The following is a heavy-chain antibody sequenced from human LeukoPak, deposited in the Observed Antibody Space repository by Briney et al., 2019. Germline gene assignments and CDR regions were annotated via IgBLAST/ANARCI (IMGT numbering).Heavy chain of an antibody. V-gene: IGHV3-64*01. CDR3: ARAVYSSSWYFRENWFDP. J-gene: IGHJ5*02. CDR2: ISSNGGST. CDR1: GFTFSSYA. D-gene: IGHD6-13*01. Sequence: GGSLRLSCAASGFTFSSYAMQWVLQAPGHGQEYASAISSNGGSTHYANSVKDRFTISRDNSKNTLYLQMGSLRAEDMAVYYCARAVYSSSWYFRENWFDPWGQGTLVTVSS.